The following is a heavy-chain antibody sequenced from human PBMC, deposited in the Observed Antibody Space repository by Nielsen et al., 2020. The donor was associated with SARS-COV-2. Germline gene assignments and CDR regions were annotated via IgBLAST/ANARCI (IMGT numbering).Heavy chain of an antibody. D-gene: IGHD3-22*01. CDR3: ATSGPIYYYDTDGYFRFDY. V-gene: IGHV1-24*01. Sequence: WVRQAPGQGLEWIGSFDPENGERLYAQNFQGRVTVTADTSTDTGYMELSSLTSEDTAFYYCATSGPIYYYDTDGYFRFDYWGQGSVVTVSS. CDR2: FDPENGER. J-gene: IGHJ4*02.